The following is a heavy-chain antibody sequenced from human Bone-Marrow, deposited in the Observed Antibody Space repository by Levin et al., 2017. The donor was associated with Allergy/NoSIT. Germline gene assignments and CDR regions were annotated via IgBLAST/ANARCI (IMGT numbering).Heavy chain of an antibody. CDR2: IRRKAYGGTA. CDR1: GFTFGDYA. D-gene: IGHD6-13*01. V-gene: IGHV3-49*04. CDR3: IRTEAAAGLEYYFEF. J-gene: IGHJ4*02. Sequence: GGSLRLSCTISGFTFGDYAMSWVRQAPGRGLEWVSLIRRKAYGGTAEYAASVKGRFTISRDDSKSIAYLQMNSLKNEDTAVYYCIRTEAAAGLEYYFEFWGQGTLVTVSA.